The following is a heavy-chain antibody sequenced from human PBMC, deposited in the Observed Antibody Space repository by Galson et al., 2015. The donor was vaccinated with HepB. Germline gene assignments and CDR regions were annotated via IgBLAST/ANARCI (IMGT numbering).Heavy chain of an antibody. CDR3: ARDSEDIVATSHPHAFDI. Sequence: SLRLSCAASGFTFSSYAMHWVRQAPGKGLEWVAVISYDGSNKYYADSVKGRFTISRDNSKNTLYLQMNSLRAEDTAVYYCARDSEDIVATSHPHAFDIWGQGTMVTVSS. D-gene: IGHD5-12*01. J-gene: IGHJ3*02. CDR2: ISYDGSNK. CDR1: GFTFSSYA. V-gene: IGHV3-30*04.